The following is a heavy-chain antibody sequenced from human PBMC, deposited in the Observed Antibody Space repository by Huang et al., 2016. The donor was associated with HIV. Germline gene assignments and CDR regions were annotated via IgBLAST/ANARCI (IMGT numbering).Heavy chain of an antibody. D-gene: IGHD1-1*01. V-gene: IGHV3-30-3*01. CDR2: ISYDGSSK. CDR1: GFTFSSYA. J-gene: IGHJ3*01. CDR3: AGAETTYAFDV. Sequence: QVQLVESGGGVVQPGRSLRLSCAASGFTFSSYAMHWVRQAQGKGLEWAAVISYDGSSKYYADSVKGRFTISRDNSRNTLYLQMSSLRAEDTALYYCAGAETTYAFDVWGQGTMVTVSS.